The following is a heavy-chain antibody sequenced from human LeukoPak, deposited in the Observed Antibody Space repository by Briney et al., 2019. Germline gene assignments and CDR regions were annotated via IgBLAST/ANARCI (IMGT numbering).Heavy chain of an antibody. J-gene: IGHJ6*02. CDR1: GGSISSYY. CDR2: IYYSGST. D-gene: IGHD3-10*01. V-gene: IGHV4-59*01. Sequence: SETLSLTCTVSGGSISSYYWSWIRQPPGKGLEWIGYIYYSGSTNYNPSLKSRVTISVDTSKNQFSLKLSSVTAADTAVYYCTRARERDYGMDVWGQGTTVTVSS. CDR3: TRARERDYGMDV.